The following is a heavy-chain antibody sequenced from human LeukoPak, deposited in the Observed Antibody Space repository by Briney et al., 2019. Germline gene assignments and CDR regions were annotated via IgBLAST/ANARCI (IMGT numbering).Heavy chain of an antibody. V-gene: IGHV5-51*01. Sequence: ESLKISCKGSGYSFTTYWIGWVRQMPGKGLEWIGIIYPGDSDTRHSPSFQGQVTISADKSTSTAYLQWSSLKASDTAMYYCARRHYYDILTGYYFDYWGQGTLVTVSS. CDR3: ARRHYYDILTGYYFDY. J-gene: IGHJ4*02. CDR1: GYSFTTYW. D-gene: IGHD3-9*01. CDR2: IYPGDSDT.